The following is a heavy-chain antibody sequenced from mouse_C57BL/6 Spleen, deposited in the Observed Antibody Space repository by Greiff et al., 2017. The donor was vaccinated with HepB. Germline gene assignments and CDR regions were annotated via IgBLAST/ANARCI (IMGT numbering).Heavy chain of an antibody. CDR3: ARPIYDGYYGFAY. V-gene: IGHV8-8*01. Sequence: QVTLKESGPGILQPSQTLSLTCSFSGFSLSTFGMGVGWIRQPSGKGLEWLAHIWWADDKYYNPALKSRLTISKDTSKNQVFLKIANVDTADTATYYCARPIYDGYYGFAYWGQGTLVTVSA. CDR2: IWWADDK. CDR1: GFSLSTFGMG. J-gene: IGHJ3*01. D-gene: IGHD2-3*01.